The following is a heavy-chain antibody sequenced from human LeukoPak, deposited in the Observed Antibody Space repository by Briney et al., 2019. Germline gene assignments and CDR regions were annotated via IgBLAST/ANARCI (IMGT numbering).Heavy chain of an antibody. V-gene: IGHV1-69*05. CDR2: IIPIFGTA. CDR3: ARDRGTAGAFDI. CDR1: GGTFSSYA. Sequence: SVKVSCKASGGTFSSYAISGVRQAPGQGLEWMGRIIPIFGTANYAQKFQGRVTITTDESTRTAYMELSSLRSEDTAVYYCARDRGTAGAFDIWGQGTMVTVSS. D-gene: IGHD6-13*01. J-gene: IGHJ3*02.